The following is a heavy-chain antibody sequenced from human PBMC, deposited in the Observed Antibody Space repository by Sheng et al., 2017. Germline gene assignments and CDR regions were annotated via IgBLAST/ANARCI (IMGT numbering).Heavy chain of an antibody. Sequence: QVQLQESGPGLVKPSETLSLTCTVSGGSISSYYWSWIRQPAGKGLEWIGRIYTSGSTNYNPSLKSRVTMSVDTSKNQFSLKLSSVTAADTAVYYCARGGAREWLLFLGWFDPWGQGTLVTVSS. J-gene: IGHJ5*02. V-gene: IGHV4-4*07. D-gene: IGHD3-3*01. CDR3: ARGGAREWLLFLGWFDP. CDR2: IYTSGST. CDR1: GGSISSYY.